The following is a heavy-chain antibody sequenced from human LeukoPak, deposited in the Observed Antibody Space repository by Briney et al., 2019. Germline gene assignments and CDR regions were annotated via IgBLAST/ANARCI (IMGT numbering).Heavy chain of an antibody. Sequence: GGSLRLSCAASGFTFDDYGMSWVRQAPGKGLEWVSGINWNGGSTGYADSVKGRFTISRDNAKNSLYLQMNSLRAEDTALYYCARTHRPSHYYDSSGYKFDYWGQGTLVTVSS. D-gene: IGHD3-22*01. CDR2: INWNGGST. V-gene: IGHV3-20*04. CDR3: ARTHRPSHYYDSSGYKFDY. CDR1: GFTFDDYG. J-gene: IGHJ4*02.